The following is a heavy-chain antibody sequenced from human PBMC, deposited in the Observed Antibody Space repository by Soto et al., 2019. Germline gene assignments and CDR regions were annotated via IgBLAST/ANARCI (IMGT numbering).Heavy chain of an antibody. CDR2: ITDTGGDA. Sequence: EVQLLESGGDLIQPGGSLRLSCVASGITFGSRAMSWVRQAPGEGLEWVSTITDTGGDAKYADSVRGRFTISRDNAKNSLYLQMNSLRDEDTAVYYCARDPGIMITFGGVIANPFDYWGQGTLVTVSS. J-gene: IGHJ4*02. D-gene: IGHD3-16*02. V-gene: IGHV3-23*01. CDR3: ARDPGIMITFGGVIANPFDY. CDR1: GITFGSRA.